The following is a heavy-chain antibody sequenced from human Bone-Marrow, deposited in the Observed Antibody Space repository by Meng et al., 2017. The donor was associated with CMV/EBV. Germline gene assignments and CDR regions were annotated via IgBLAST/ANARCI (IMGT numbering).Heavy chain of an antibody. J-gene: IGHJ5*02. V-gene: IGHV3-48*03. D-gene: IGHD4-17*01. CDR3: ARDRANDYGDINWFDP. Sequence: GESLKISCAASGFTFSSYEMNWVRQAPGKGLEWVSYISSSGSTIYYADSVKGRFTISRDNAKNSLYLQMNSLRAEDTAVYYCARDRANDYGDINWFDPWGQGNRVNGAS. CDR2: ISSSGSTI. CDR1: GFTFSSYE.